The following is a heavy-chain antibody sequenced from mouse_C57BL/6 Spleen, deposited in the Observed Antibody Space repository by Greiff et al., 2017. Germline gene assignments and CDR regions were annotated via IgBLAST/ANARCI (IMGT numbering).Heavy chain of an antibody. CDR3: ARSVYDYDGAWFAY. V-gene: IGHV1-47*01. CDR2: FHPYNDDT. J-gene: IGHJ3*01. D-gene: IGHD2-4*01. CDR1: GYTFTTYP. Sequence: VQLQESGAELVKPGASVKMSCKASGYTFTTYPIEWMKQNHGQSLEWIGNFHPYNDDTKYNEKFKGKATLTVEKSSSTVYLELSRLTSDDSAVYYCARSVYDYDGAWFAYWGQGTLVTVSA.